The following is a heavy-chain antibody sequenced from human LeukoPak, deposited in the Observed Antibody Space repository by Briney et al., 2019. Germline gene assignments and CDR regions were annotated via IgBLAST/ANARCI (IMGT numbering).Heavy chain of an antibody. CDR2: ISSTSSTI. J-gene: IGHJ5*02. Sequence: GGSLRLSCAASGFSLNYYSMNWVRQAPGKGLEWISYISSTSSTISCADSVKGRFTVSRDNAKNSLYLQMNSLRAEDTAVYYCARGLRFLEDRVRPWGQGTLVTVSS. D-gene: IGHD3-3*01. CDR1: GFSLNYYS. V-gene: IGHV3-48*01. CDR3: ARGLRFLEDRVRP.